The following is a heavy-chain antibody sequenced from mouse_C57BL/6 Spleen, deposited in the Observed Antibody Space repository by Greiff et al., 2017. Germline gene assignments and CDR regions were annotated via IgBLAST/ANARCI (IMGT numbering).Heavy chain of an antibody. CDR2: ISDGGSYT. Sequence: EVKLQESGGGLVKPGGSLKLSCAASGFTFSSYAMSWVRQTPEKRLEWVATISDGGSYTYYPDNVKGRFTISRDNAKNNLYLQMSHLKSEDTAMYYCARDPITTVVEGLVAYWGQGTLVTVSA. V-gene: IGHV5-4*01. D-gene: IGHD1-1*01. J-gene: IGHJ3*01. CDR3: ARDPITTVVEGLVAY. CDR1: GFTFSSYA.